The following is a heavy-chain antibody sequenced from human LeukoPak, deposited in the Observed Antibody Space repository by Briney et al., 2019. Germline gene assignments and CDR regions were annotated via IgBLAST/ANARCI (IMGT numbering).Heavy chain of an antibody. CDR1: GYSFTSYW. J-gene: IGHJ4*02. D-gene: IGHD3-10*01. V-gene: IGHV5-51*01. CDR3: ARHGITYYYGSGSYYNDSLDY. CDR2: IYPGDSDT. Sequence: GESLKISCKGSGYSFTSYWIGWVRQMPGKGLGWMGIIYPGDSDTRYSPSFQGQVTISADKSISTAYLQWSSLKASDTAMYYCARHGITYYYGSGSYYNDSLDYWGQGTLVTVSS.